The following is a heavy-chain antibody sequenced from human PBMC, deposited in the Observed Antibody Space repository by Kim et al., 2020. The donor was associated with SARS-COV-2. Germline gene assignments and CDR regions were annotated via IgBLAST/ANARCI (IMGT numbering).Heavy chain of an antibody. CDR2: ISCNGICI. V-gene: IGHV3-21*04. J-gene: IGHJ4*01. CDR3: TREITSGLRGGFD. CDR1: GFTYGTYS. D-gene: IGHD2-15*01. Sequence: GGSLRLSCAASGFTYGTYSMNWVRQAPGKGLEWVSAISCNGICIYYADSVKGRFTISRDNAKNSLYLQMSSLRAEDTGLYYCTREITSGLRGGFD.